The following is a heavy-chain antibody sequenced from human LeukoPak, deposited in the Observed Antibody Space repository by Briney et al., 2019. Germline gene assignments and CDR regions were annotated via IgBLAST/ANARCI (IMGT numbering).Heavy chain of an antibody. J-gene: IGHJ4*02. Sequence: ASVKVSCKASGYTFTGYDMHWVRQAPGQGLEWMGRINPNSGGTNYAQKFQGRVTMTRDTSISTAYMELSRLRSDDTAVYYCARDRHYDFWSGYSISDAFDYWGQGTLVTVSS. CDR1: GYTFTGYD. V-gene: IGHV1-2*06. CDR2: INPNSGGT. D-gene: IGHD3-3*01. CDR3: ARDRHYDFWSGYSISDAFDY.